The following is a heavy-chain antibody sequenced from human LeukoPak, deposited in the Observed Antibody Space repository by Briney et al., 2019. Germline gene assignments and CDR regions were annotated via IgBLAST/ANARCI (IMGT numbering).Heavy chain of an antibody. CDR2: IKSKTDGGTT. CDR3: TTDSTNPIFYYYYYMDV. J-gene: IGHJ6*03. V-gene: IGHV3-15*01. Sequence: GGSLRLSCAASGFTFSNAWMSWVRQAPGKGLEWVGRIKSKTDGGTTDYAAPVKGRFTISRDDSKNTLYLQMNSLKTEDTAVYYCTTDSTNPIFYYYYYMDVWGKGTTVTVSS. CDR1: GFTFSNAW. D-gene: IGHD2-21*01.